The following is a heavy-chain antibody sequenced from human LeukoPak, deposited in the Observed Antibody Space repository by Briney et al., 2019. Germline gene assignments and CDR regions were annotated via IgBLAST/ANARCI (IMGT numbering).Heavy chain of an antibody. V-gene: IGHV1-24*01. CDR1: GYTLTELS. D-gene: IGHD6-19*01. J-gene: IGHJ3*02. CDR2: FDPEDGET. CDR3: ARDQGYSSGPRDAFDI. Sequence: ASVKVSCKVSGYTLTELSMHWARQAHGKGLEWMGGFDPEDGETIYAQKFQGRVTMTTDTSTSTAYMELRSLRSDDTAVYYCARDQGYSSGPRDAFDIWGQGTMVTVSS.